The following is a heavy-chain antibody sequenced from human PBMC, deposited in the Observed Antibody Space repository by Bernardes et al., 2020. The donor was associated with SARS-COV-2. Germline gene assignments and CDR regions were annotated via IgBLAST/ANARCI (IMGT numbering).Heavy chain of an antibody. J-gene: IGHJ5*02. CDR3: AGLTTMVLPS. D-gene: IGHD3-10*01. Sequence: SETLSLTCTVSGGSISSNSFFWGWIRQPKGKGLEWIGNIFYSGSAYYNPSLKSRVTISVDTSKNQFSLKLSSVTAADTAVYYCAGLTTMVLPSWGQGTLVTVSS. CDR2: IFYSGSA. V-gene: IGHV4-39*01. CDR1: GGSISSNSFF.